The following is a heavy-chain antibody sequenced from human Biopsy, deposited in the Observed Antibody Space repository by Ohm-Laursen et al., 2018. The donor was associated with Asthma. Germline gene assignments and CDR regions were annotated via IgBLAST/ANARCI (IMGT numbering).Heavy chain of an antibody. CDR2: IVFASGAT. CDR1: GVALSGYT. J-gene: IGHJ4*01. V-gene: IGHV1-58*01. D-gene: IGHD2/OR15-2a*01. Sequence: SVKVSCNGSGVALSGYTFEWVRQARGLGLEWIAWIVFASGATNYAQNFQDRLTVTRDMSAGSVSMELRGLSSTDPAVYYCAAGRTSLQGESLIWGQGTLVSVSS. CDR3: AAGRTSLQGESLI.